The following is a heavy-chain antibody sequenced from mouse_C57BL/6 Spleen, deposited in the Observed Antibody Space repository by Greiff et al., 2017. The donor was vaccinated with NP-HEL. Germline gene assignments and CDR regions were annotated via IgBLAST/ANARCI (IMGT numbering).Heavy chain of an antibody. CDR1: GYTFTSYN. J-gene: IGHJ4*01. V-gene: IGHV1-12*01. D-gene: IGHD1-1*01. CDR2: IYPGNGDT. Sequence: QSGAELVRPGASVKMSCKASGYTFTSYNMHWVKQTPRQGLEWIGAIYPGNGDTSYNQKFKGKATLTVDKSSSTAYMQLSSLTSEDSAVYFCARPAYYGSSYGYAMDYWGQGTSVTVSS. CDR3: ARPAYYGSSYGYAMDY.